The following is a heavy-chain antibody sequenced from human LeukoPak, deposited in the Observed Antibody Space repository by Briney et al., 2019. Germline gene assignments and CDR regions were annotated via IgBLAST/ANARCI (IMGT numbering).Heavy chain of an antibody. CDR3: TRVYGDYFPTPYYFDY. D-gene: IGHD4-17*01. CDR1: GFTFGDYA. V-gene: IGHV3-49*03. Sequence: TGGSLRLSCTASGFTFGDYAMSWFRQAPGKGLEWVGFIRSKAYGGTTEYAASVKGRFTISRDDSKSIAYLQMNSLKTEDTAVYYCTRVYGDYFPTPYYFDYWGQGTLVTVSS. CDR2: IRSKAYGGTT. J-gene: IGHJ4*02.